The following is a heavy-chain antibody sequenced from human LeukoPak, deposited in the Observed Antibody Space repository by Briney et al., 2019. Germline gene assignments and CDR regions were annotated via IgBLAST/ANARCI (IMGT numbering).Heavy chain of an antibody. D-gene: IGHD2/OR15-2a*01. V-gene: IGHV1-69*06. CDR3: AKVGLSIRGWFDP. CDR1: GGTFSSYA. Sequence: GASVKVSCKASGGTFSSYAISWVRQAPGQGLEWMGGIIPIFGTANYAQKFQGRVTITADKSTSTAYMELSSLRAEDTAVYYCAKVGLSIRGWFDPWGQGTLVTVSS. J-gene: IGHJ5*02. CDR2: IIPIFGTA.